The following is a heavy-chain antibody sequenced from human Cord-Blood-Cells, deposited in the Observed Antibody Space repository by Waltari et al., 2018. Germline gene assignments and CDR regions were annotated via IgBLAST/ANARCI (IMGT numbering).Heavy chain of an antibody. V-gene: IGHV1-69*06. CDR2: IIPIFGTA. CDR3: ARGGSDILTGPDAFDI. Sequence: QVQLVQSGAEVKKPGSSVKVSCKASGGTFSSYAISWVRQAPGQGLEWMGGIIPIFGTANYAQKFQGRVTITADKSTSTAYMELRSLRSEDTAVYYCARGGSDILTGPDAFDIWGQGTMVTVSS. CDR1: GGTFSSYA. D-gene: IGHD3-9*01. J-gene: IGHJ3*02.